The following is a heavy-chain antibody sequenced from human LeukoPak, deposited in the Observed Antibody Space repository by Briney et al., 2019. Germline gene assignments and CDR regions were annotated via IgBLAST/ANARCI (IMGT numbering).Heavy chain of an antibody. D-gene: IGHD3-10*01. Sequence: SVKVSCKASGGTFSSYAISWVRQALGQGLEWMGGIIPIFGTANYAQKFQGRVTITADESTSTAYMELSSLRSEDTAVYYCARDLSGSYSGGYFDYWGQGTLVTVSS. V-gene: IGHV1-69*13. CDR1: GGTFSSYA. J-gene: IGHJ4*02. CDR3: ARDLSGSYSGGYFDY. CDR2: IIPIFGTA.